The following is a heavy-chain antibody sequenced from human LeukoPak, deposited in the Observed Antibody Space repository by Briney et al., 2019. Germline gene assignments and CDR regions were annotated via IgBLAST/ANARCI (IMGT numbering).Heavy chain of an antibody. CDR1: GFTFDDYG. D-gene: IGHD3-9*01. CDR3: ARVHYDILTGYYNYYYYYMDV. Sequence: GGSLRLSCAASGFTFDDYGMSWVRQAPGKGLEWVSGITWSGGSTGYADSVKGRFTISRDNSKNTLYLQMNSLRAEDTAVYYCARVHYDILTGYYNYYYYYMDVWGKGTTVTISS. CDR2: ITWSGGST. J-gene: IGHJ6*03. V-gene: IGHV3-20*04.